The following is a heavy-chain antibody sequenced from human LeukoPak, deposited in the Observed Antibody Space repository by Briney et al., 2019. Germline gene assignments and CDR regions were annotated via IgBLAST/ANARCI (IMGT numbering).Heavy chain of an antibody. J-gene: IGHJ4*02. V-gene: IGHV1-8*01. D-gene: IGHD2-15*01. CDR3: ARRYCSGGSCFRRKHYFDY. Sequence: ASVKVSCKASGYTFTSYDNNWVRQATGQGLEWMGWMNPNSGNTGYAQKFQGRVTMTRNTSISTAYMELSSLRSEDTAVYYCARRYCSGGSCFRRKHYFDYWGQGTLVTVSS. CDR1: GYTFTSYD. CDR2: MNPNSGNT.